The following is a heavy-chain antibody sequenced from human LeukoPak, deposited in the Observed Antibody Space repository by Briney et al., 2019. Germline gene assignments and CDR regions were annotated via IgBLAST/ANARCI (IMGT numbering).Heavy chain of an antibody. Sequence: PGGSLRLSCAASGFTVSDYYMSWIRQAPGKGLEWVSYISHSGSTIYYADSVKGRFTISRDNAKNSLSLRMNSLRAEDTAVYYCARGRSGYYYFDYWGQGTLVTVSS. CDR2: ISHSGSTI. V-gene: IGHV3-11*01. J-gene: IGHJ4*02. D-gene: IGHD3-3*01. CDR3: ARGRSGYYYFDY. CDR1: GFTVSDYY.